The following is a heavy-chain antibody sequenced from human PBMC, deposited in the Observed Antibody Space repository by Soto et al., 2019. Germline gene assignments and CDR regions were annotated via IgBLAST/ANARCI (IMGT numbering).Heavy chain of an antibody. CDR1: GFTCSLYS. Sequence: GGSLKLSSEASGFTCSLYSMVWVRQAPGEGLEWVSSISSSSSYIYYADSLKGRISISRDNAKNSLYLQMDSLRVEDTATYYCVRARATDSRPDYWGQGTLVTVSS. CDR2: ISSSSSYI. J-gene: IGHJ4*02. CDR3: VRARATDSRPDY. D-gene: IGHD3-22*01. V-gene: IGHV3-21*01.